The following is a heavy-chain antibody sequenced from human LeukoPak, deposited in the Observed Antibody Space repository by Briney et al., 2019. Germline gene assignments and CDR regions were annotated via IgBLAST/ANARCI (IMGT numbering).Heavy chain of an antibody. CDR2: ISSSGSTI. CDR1: GFTFSSYE. J-gene: IGHJ4*02. V-gene: IGHV3-48*03. CDR3: ARIGGGSGLDY. D-gene: IGHD2-15*01. Sequence: GGSLRLSCAASGFTFSSYEMNWVRQAPGKGLEWVSYISSSGSTIYYADSVKGRFTISRDNAKNSLYLQMDSLRAEDTAVYYCARIGGGSGLDYWGQGTLVTVSS.